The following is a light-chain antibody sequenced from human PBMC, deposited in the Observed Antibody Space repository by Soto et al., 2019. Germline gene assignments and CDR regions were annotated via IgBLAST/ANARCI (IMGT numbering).Light chain of an antibody. V-gene: IGKV1-5*01. CDR3: QQYNSYLIT. Sequence: DIQMTQSPSTLSTAIGDRVTITCRASQSISSWLAWYQQKPGKAPKLLIYDASSLESGVPSRFSGSGSGTEITLTISSLQPDDFATYYCQQYNSYLITFGQGTRLEIK. CDR1: QSISSW. J-gene: IGKJ5*01. CDR2: DAS.